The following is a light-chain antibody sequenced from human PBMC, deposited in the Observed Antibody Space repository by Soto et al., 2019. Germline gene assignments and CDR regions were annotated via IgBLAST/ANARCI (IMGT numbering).Light chain of an antibody. V-gene: IGKV1-5*03. Sequence: DTQMTQSPSTLSASVGDRFTITCRASQSIGSWLAWYQQKPGKAPKLLIYKTSILENGVPSRFSGSGSGTDFALTVSSLQPEDFATYYCQQADTFPWTFGQGTKVDIK. CDR3: QQADTFPWT. CDR1: QSIGSW. J-gene: IGKJ1*01. CDR2: KTS.